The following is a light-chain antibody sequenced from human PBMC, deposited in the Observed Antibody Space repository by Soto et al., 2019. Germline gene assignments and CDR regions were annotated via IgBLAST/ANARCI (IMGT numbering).Light chain of an antibody. Sequence: EIVLTQSPGTLSLSPGERATLSCRASQSVSSSYLAWYQHKPGQAPRLLIYGASSRATGIPDRFSGSGSGTDFTLTISRLEPEDFAVYYCQQYGSSPHTPGQGTKREIK. CDR2: GAS. J-gene: IGKJ2*01. CDR1: QSVSSSY. V-gene: IGKV3-20*01. CDR3: QQYGSSPHT.